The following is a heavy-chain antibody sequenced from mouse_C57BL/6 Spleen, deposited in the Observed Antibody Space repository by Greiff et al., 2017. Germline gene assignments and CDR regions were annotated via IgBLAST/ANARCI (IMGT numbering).Heavy chain of an antibody. Sequence: QVQLQQPGAELVRPGSSVKLSCKASGYTFTSYWMDWVQQRPGQGLEWIGNIYPSDSETHYTQKFKDKATVTVDKSSSTAYLQLSSLTSEDSAVYYWARRELSYAFDYWGQGTTVTVSS. J-gene: IGHJ4*01. CDR1: GYTFTSYW. CDR3: ARRELSYAFDY. V-gene: IGHV1-61*01. CDR2: IYPSDSET.